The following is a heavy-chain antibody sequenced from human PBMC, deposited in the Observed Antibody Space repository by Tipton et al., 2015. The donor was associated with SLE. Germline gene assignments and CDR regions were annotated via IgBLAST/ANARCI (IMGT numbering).Heavy chain of an antibody. D-gene: IGHD2/OR15-2a*01. V-gene: IGHV4-59*01. J-gene: IGHJ4*02. CDR3: ARDTSFDH. CDR2: MYYSGST. CDR1: GGSISTYY. Sequence: LRLSCTVSGGSISTYYWNWIRQSPGKGLEWIGYMYYSGSTNYNPSLKSRVTISVDTSKNQFSLKLNSVTAADTAVYYCARDTSFDHWGQGTLVTVSS.